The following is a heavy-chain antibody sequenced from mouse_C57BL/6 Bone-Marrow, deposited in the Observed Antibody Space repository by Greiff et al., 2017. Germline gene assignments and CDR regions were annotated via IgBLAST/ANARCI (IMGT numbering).Heavy chain of an antibody. Sequence: VQLQQSGAELVRPGASVKLSCTASGFNIKDDYMHWVKQRPEQGLEWIGWIDPENGDTEYASKFQGKATITADTSSNTAYLQLSNLTSEDTAVYYCTISNYDYFDYWGQGTTLTVSS. CDR2: IDPENGDT. CDR1: GFNIKDDY. J-gene: IGHJ2*01. CDR3: TISNYDYFDY. D-gene: IGHD2-5*01. V-gene: IGHV14-4*01.